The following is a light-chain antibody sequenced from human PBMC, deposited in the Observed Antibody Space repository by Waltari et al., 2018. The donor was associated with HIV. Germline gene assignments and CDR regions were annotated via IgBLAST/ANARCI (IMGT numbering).Light chain of an antibody. J-gene: IGLJ3*02. Sequence: VLTQPPSASGTPGQRVTISCSGSSSNIGSNYVYWYQQLPGTAPKLLIYRNNQRPSGVPDRFAGSKSGTSASLAISGLRSEDEADYYCAAWDDSLSVWVFGGGTKLTVL. CDR1: SSNIGSNY. V-gene: IGLV1-47*01. CDR2: RNN. CDR3: AAWDDSLSVWV.